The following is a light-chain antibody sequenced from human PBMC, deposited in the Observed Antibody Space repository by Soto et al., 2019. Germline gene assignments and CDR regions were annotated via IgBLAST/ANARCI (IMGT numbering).Light chain of an antibody. CDR3: QQFSSYPLT. CDR2: DAS. Sequence: EIVMTQSPATLSVSPGDRATLSCRASQSVDNDLAWYQQKPGQPPRLLIYDASTRATGIPARFSGGGSGTDFTLTISRLEPEDFAVYYCQQFSSYPLTFGGGTKVDIK. J-gene: IGKJ4*01. V-gene: IGKV3D-15*01. CDR1: QSVDND.